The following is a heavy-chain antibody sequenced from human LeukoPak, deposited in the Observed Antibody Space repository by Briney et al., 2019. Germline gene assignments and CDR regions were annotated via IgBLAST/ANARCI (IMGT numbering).Heavy chain of an antibody. CDR2: FDPEDGET. Sequence: GASVKVSCKVSGYTLTELSMHWVRQAPGKGLEWMGGFDPEDGETIYAQKFQGRVTMTEDTSTDTAYMELSSLRSEDTAVYYCATDLWLHSGNRFDYWGQGTLVTVSS. CDR1: GYTLTELS. V-gene: IGHV1-24*01. D-gene: IGHD5-24*01. J-gene: IGHJ4*02. CDR3: ATDLWLHSGNRFDY.